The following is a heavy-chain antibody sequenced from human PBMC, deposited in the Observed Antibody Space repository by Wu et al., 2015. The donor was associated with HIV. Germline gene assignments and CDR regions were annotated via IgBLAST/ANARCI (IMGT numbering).Heavy chain of an antibody. Sequence: VQLVQSGAEVKKPGSSVKLSCKASGGTFSSFSINWVRQAPGQGLEWTGGIIPIFGTATYAQRFQGRATITSDESTSTAYMEVTGLTSEDTAVYYCARGFSSTWYDHFDLWGQGTLVTVSS. CDR3: ARGFSSTWYDHFDL. CDR2: IIPIFGTA. D-gene: IGHD6-13*01. CDR1: GGTFSSFS. J-gene: IGHJ4*02. V-gene: IGHV1-69*05.